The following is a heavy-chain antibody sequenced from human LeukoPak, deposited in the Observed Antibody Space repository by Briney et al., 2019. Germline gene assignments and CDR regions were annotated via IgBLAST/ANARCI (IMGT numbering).Heavy chain of an antibody. D-gene: IGHD5-18*01. CDR1: GFTFSRYA. CDR3: ARDPWRGDTAMVYPHY. J-gene: IGHJ4*02. Sequence: GGSLRLSCAASGFTFSRYAMHWVRQAPGKGLEWVAVISYDGSNKYYADSVKGRFTISRDNSKNTLYLQMNSLRAEDTAVYYYARDPWRGDTAMVYPHYWGQGTLVTVSS. CDR2: ISYDGSNK. V-gene: IGHV3-30-3*01.